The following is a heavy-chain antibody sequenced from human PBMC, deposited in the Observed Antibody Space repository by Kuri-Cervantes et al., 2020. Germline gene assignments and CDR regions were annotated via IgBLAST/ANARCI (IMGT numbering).Heavy chain of an antibody. CDR3: ARYKRTNNYYMDV. J-gene: IGHJ6*03. CDR2: IKQDGSEK. Sequence: GGSLRLSCAASGFTFSSYWMSWVRQAPGKGLEWVANIKQDGSEKYYVDSVKGRFTISRDNAKNSLYLQMNSLRAEDTAVYYCARYKRTNNYYMDVWGKGTTVTVSS. D-gene: IGHD1-1*01. V-gene: IGHV3-7*01. CDR1: GFTFSSYW.